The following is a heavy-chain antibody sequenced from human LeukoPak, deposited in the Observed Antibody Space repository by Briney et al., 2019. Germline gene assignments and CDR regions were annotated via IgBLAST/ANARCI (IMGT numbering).Heavy chain of an antibody. CDR1: GYTFTDYY. CDR3: ARDRAPMVRGTLYYYYYMDV. CDR2: INPNSGGT. D-gene: IGHD3-10*01. Sequence: ASVKVSCKASGYTFTDYYMHWVRQAPGQGLEWMGWINPNSGGTNYAQKFQGRVTMTRDTSIGTAYMELSRLRSDDTAVYYCARDRAPMVRGTLYYYYYMDVWGKGTTVTISS. V-gene: IGHV1-2*02. J-gene: IGHJ6*03.